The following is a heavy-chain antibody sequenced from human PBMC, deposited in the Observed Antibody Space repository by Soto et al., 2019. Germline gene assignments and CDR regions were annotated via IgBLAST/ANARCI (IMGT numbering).Heavy chain of an antibody. CDR1: GFTFGDYA. J-gene: IGHJ4*02. Sequence: EVQLVESGGGLLQPGRSLRLSCTTSGFTFGDYAMSWFRQAPGKGLELVGLVRSKSNGGTTEYAASVKGRFTISRDDSRSIAYLQLHSMKTEDTAVYYCAMDTSGYNYYFEHWGQGTLVIVSS. V-gene: IGHV3-49*03. D-gene: IGHD3-22*01. CDR2: VRSKSNGGTT. CDR3: AMDTSGYNYYFEH.